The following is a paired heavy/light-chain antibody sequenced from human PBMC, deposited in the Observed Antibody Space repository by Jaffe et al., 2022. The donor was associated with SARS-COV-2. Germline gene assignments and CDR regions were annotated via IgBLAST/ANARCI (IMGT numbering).Light chain of an antibody. CDR1: SFNFRNNF. CDR3: ALWDTSLDFTYA. Sequence: QSVLTQPPSVSAAPGQKVTISCSGSSFNFRNNFVSWYQQLPGTAPKLLMYENDKRPSGIPDRFSGSKSGTSATLDITGLQTGDEADYYCALWDTSLDFTYAFGTGTRVTVL. V-gene: IGLV1-51*02. J-gene: IGLJ1*01. CDR2: END.
Heavy chain of an antibody. CDR3: ARLSNTRGSGWPRYMDV. CDR2: MSPYTGNT. Sequence: QVQLVQSGAEVKNPGASVRVSCKASGYDFSTYDINWVRQATGQGLEWIGWMSPYTGNTGSPQKFQGRVTFTRDISMSTTYMELSSLRSDDTAVYYCARLSNTRGSGWPRYMDVWGEGTTVTVSS. J-gene: IGHJ6*03. V-gene: IGHV1-8*01. D-gene: IGHD6-19*01. CDR1: GYDFSTYD.